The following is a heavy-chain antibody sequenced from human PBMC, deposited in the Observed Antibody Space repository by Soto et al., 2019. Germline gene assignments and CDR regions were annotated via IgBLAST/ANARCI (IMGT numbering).Heavy chain of an antibody. CDR3: ARAAEYSNSSGMCYYDYDMDV. V-gene: IGHV4-59*01. CDR1: GGSISSYY. Sequence: KASETLSLTCTVSGGSISSYYWSWIRQPPGKGLEWIGYIYYSGSTNYNPSLKSRVTISVDTSKNQFSLKLSSVTAADTAVYYCARAAEYSNSSGMCYYDYDMDVWGQGTSVTVSS. D-gene: IGHD6-6*01. J-gene: IGHJ6*02. CDR2: IYYSGST.